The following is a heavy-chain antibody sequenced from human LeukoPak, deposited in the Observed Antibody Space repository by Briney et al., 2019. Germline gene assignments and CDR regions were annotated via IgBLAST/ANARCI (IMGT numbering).Heavy chain of an antibody. V-gene: IGHV4-59*01. CDR2: IYYSGST. CDR1: GGSISTYY. Sequence: PSETLSLTCTVSGGSISTYYWSWIRQPPGKGLEWIGYIYYSGSTNYNPSLKSRVTISVDTSKNQFSLKLSSVTAADTAVYYCARGATSPVDYYMDVWGKGTTVTVSS. D-gene: IGHD2-2*01. CDR3: ARGATSPVDYYMDV. J-gene: IGHJ6*03.